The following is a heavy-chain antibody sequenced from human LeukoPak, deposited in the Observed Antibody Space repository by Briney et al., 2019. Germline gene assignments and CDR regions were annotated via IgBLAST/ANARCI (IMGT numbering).Heavy chain of an antibody. CDR1: GGSISSYY. CDR2: IYTSGTI. J-gene: IGHJ5*02. CDR3: ARDSGTTGEVKFDP. Sequence: TSETLSLTCTVSGGSISSYYWSWIRQPAGTALEWIGRIYTSGTITYNPSLKSRVTMSVDTSKNQFSLKLSSVTAADTAVYYCARDSGTTGEVKFDPWGQGTLVTVSS. D-gene: IGHD3-10*01. V-gene: IGHV4-4*07.